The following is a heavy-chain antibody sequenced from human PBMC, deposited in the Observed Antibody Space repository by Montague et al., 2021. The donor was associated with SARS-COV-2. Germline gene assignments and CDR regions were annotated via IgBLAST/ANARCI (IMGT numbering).Heavy chain of an antibody. CDR2: INHSGST. D-gene: IGHD3-10*01. J-gene: IGHJ6*02. V-gene: IGHV4-34*01. Sequence: ETPSLTCAVYGGFFSGYYWSWIRQPPGKGLEWIGEINHSGSTNYNPSXXSRVTISVDTSKNQFSLKLSSVTAADTAVYYCARGRRILLWFGELLSGGDYYGMDVWGQGTAVTVSS. CDR1: GGFFSGYY. CDR3: ARGRRILLWFGELLSGGDYYGMDV.